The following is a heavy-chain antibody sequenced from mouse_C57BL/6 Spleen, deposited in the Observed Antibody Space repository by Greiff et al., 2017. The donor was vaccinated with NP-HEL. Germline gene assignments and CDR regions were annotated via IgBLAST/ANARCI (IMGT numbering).Heavy chain of an antibody. J-gene: IGHJ3*01. CDR3: ARAFYDDYDGGAWFAY. D-gene: IGHD2-4*01. Sequence: QVQLQQSGAELARPGASVKLSCKASGYTFTSYGISWVKQRTGQGLEWIGEIYPRSGNTYYNEKFKGKATLTADKSSSTAYMELRSLTSEDSAVYFCARAFYDDYDGGAWFAYWGQGTLVTVSA. V-gene: IGHV1-81*01. CDR2: IYPRSGNT. CDR1: GYTFTSYG.